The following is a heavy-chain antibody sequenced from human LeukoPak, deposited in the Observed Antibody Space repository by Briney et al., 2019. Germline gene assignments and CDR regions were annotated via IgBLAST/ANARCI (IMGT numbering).Heavy chain of an antibody. D-gene: IGHD6-19*01. CDR2: LYTSGST. CDR3: ARDGSGWYQYYFDY. Sequence: SETLSLTCTVSGGSISSYYWSWIRQPGGKGLEWIGRLYTSGSTNCNPPLKSRVTMSVDKSKNQFSLKLSSVTAADTAVYYCARDGSGWYQYYFDYWGQGTLLTVSS. V-gene: IGHV4-4*07. J-gene: IGHJ4*02. CDR1: GGSISSYY.